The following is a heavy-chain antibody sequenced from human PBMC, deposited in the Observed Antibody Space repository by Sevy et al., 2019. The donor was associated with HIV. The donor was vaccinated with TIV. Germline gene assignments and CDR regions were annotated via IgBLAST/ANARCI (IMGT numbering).Heavy chain of an antibody. CDR3: TRANLEYCSGGSCSTFGS. J-gene: IGHJ5*02. CDR2: IDKNSGTI. V-gene: IGHV3-48*02. Sequence: GGSLRLSCAASGFTFSSYSMNWVRQAPGKGLEWVSYIDKNSGTIYYADSVKGRFLISRDNAKNSLSLQMNGLRDEDTAVYYCTRANLEYCSGGSCSTFGSWGQGTLVTVSS. CDR1: GFTFSSYS. D-gene: IGHD2-15*01.